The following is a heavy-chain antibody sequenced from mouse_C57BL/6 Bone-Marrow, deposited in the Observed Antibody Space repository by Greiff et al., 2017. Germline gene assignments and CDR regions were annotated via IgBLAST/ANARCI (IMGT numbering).Heavy chain of an antibody. J-gene: IGHJ4*01. V-gene: IGHV1-42*01. CDR1: GYSFTGYY. CDR3: ARSPIYYDYGFYAMDY. D-gene: IGHD2-4*01. CDR2: INPSTGGT. Sequence: EVQLQQSGPELVKPGASVKISCKASGYSFTGYYMNWVKQSPEKSLEWIGEINPSTGGTTYNQKFKAKATLTVDKSSSTAYMQLKGLTSEDSAVYYCARSPIYYDYGFYAMDYWGQGTSVTVSS.